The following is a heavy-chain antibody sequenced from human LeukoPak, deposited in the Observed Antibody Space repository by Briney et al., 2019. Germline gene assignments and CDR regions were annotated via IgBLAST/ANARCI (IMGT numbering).Heavy chain of an antibody. V-gene: IGHV1-2*02. CDR1: GYTFTGHY. D-gene: IGHD4-23*01. CDR3: ARPDGDSGGNYGC. CDR2: INPNSGDI. Sequence: ASVKVSCKASGYTFTGHYMHWVRQAPGRGLEWMGWINPNSGDINYAQKFQGRVTMTRDTSISTAYMELSRLRSDDTAVYYCARPDGDSGGNYGCWGQGTLVTVSS. J-gene: IGHJ4*02.